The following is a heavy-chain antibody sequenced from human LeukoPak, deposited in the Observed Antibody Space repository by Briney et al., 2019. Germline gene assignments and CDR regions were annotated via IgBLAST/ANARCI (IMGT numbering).Heavy chain of an antibody. V-gene: IGHV3-74*01. CDR1: GFSFRAYW. D-gene: IGHD3-22*01. Sequence: GGSLRLSCVASGFSFRAYWMHWVRQAPGKGLVWVAHIHSDGSSTRYADSVKGRFTISRDNARNTLYLQTNSLRAEDTAVYYCVRCDYYDTTGFYYGMDVWGQGTTVTVSS. CDR3: VRCDYYDTTGFYYGMDV. CDR2: IHSDGSST. J-gene: IGHJ6*02.